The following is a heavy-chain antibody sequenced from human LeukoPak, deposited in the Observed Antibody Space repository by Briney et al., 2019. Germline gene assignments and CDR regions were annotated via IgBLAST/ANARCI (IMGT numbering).Heavy chain of an antibody. CDR2: ISVYNGNT. Sequence: ASVKVSCKASGYTFTNYGISWVRQAPGQGLEWVGWISVYNGNTNYAQKLQGRVTMTTDTSTSTAYMELRSLRSDDTAVYYCARSLETPITMIVVASDYWGQGTLVTVSS. J-gene: IGHJ4*02. CDR3: ARSLETPITMIVVASDY. CDR1: GYTFTNYG. D-gene: IGHD3-22*01. V-gene: IGHV1-18*01.